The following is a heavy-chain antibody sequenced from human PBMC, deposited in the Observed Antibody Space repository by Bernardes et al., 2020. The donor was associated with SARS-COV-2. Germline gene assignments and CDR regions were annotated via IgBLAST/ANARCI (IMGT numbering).Heavy chain of an antibody. CDR1: GFTFSSYW. V-gene: IGHV3-7*03. CDR2: IKQDGSEK. J-gene: IGHJ4*01. D-gene: IGHD3-3*01. CDR3: ARANNDFWSGGDIRDY. Sequence: GGSLRLSCAASGFTFSSYWMSWVRQAPGKGLEWVANIKQDGSEKYYVDSVKGRFTISRDNANNSLYLQMNSLRAEDTAVYYCARANNDFWSGGDIRDYLGHGTRATGS.